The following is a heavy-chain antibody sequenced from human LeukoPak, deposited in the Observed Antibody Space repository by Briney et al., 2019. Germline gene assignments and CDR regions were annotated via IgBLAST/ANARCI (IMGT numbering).Heavy chain of an antibody. CDR3: AKDGAGYDGSGYYEFDF. CDR2: IWYDGSNH. J-gene: IGHJ4*02. V-gene: IGHV3-33*06. CDR1: GFTFSTYG. D-gene: IGHD3-22*01. Sequence: GRSLRLSCAASGFTFSTYGMHWVRQAPGKGLEWVALIWYDGSNHYYADSVKGRFTISRDNSKNALYLQMNSLRVEDTAVYYCAKDGAGYDGSGYYEFDFWGRGTLVTVSS.